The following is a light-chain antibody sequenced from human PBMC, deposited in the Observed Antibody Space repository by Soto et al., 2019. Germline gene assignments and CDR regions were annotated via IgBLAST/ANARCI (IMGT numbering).Light chain of an antibody. CDR1: RSIDTY. Sequence: DIQMTQSPSSLSASVGDRVTITCRASRSIDTYLNWYQQKPGKAPNLLIFSTSRLQSGFPSRFSGSGSGTSFTLTISSLQPEDFATYYCQQTYRTPLTFGQGTKVDIK. J-gene: IGKJ1*01. CDR3: QQTYRTPLT. CDR2: STS. V-gene: IGKV1-39*01.